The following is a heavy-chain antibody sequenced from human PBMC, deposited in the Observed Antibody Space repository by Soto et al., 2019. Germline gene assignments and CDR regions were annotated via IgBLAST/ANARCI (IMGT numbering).Heavy chain of an antibody. J-gene: IGHJ4*02. CDR3: ARHNYGSGSTYFAY. CDR1: GGSISSYY. D-gene: IGHD3-10*01. V-gene: IGHV4-59*08. CDR2: IYYSGST. Sequence: PSETLSLTCTVSGGSISSYYWSWIRQPPGKGLEWIGYIYYSGSTNYNPSLKSRVTISVDTSKNQFSLKLNSMTAADTAVYYCARHNYGSGSTYFAYWGQGTLVTVS.